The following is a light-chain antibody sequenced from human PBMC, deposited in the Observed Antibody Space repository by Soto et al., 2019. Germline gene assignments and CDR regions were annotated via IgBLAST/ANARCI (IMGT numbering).Light chain of an antibody. CDR3: ATWDDSRKGV. Sequence: QSVLTQPPSASGTPGQRIIISCSGSTSNIESHSVNWYQQVPGTAPKLLIITNNQRPSGVPDRFSGSKSGASASLAISGLQSEDEATYYCATWDDSRKGVFGTGTKVNVL. CDR2: TNN. CDR1: TSNIESHS. J-gene: IGLJ1*01. V-gene: IGLV1-44*01.